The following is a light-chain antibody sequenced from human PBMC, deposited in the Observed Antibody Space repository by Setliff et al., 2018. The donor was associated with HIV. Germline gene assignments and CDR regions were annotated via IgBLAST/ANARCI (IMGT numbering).Light chain of an antibody. CDR2: DVG. J-gene: IGLJ1*01. V-gene: IGLV2-14*03. CDR3: SSYTTISTYV. CDR1: SSNVGGYNY. Sequence: QSVLTQPASVSGFPGQSINISCTGTSSNVGGYNYVSWYQQYPGRAPKLMIYDVGNRPSGVSNRFSGSKSGNTASLTISGLQAEDEADYYCSSYTTISTYVFGTGTKVT.